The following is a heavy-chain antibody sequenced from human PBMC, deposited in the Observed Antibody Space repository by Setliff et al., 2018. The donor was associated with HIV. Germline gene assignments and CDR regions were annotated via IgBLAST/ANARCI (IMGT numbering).Heavy chain of an antibody. D-gene: IGHD1-1*01. CDR3: ARGSSQDIQPGTYFDY. Sequence: SETLSLTCAVYDEPYYPSLKGKYWTWIRQAPGKRLEWIGEVDHFGATSYNPSCLSRVDISVDESNRHFFLKVHSVTAADAAVYFCARGSSQDIQPGTYFDYWGLGRPVTVSS. V-gene: IGHV4-34*01. J-gene: IGHJ4*02. CDR2: VDHFGAT. CDR1: DEPYYPSLKGKY.